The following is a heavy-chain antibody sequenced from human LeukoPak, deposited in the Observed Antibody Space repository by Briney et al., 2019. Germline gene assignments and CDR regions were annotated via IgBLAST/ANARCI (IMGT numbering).Heavy chain of an antibody. Sequence: AETLSLTCAVYGGSFSGHYWSWIRQPPGKGLEWIGEINHSGSTNYNPSLKSRVTISVDTSKNQFSLKLSSVTAADTAVYYCASGYFGYWGQGTLVTVSS. V-gene: IGHV4-34*01. CDR2: INHSGST. CDR1: GGSFSGHY. CDR3: ASGYFGY. D-gene: IGHD3-10*01. J-gene: IGHJ4*02.